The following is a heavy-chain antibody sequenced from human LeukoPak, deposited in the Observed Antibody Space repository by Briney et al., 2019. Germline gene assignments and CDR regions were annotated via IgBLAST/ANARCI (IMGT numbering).Heavy chain of an antibody. CDR2: ISDSGST. D-gene: IGHD2-15*01. V-gene: IGHV3-23*01. CDR3: AKDHLGYCSGGSCYGEFDY. CDR1: EFVFSDYY. Sequence: GALRLSCAASEFVFSDYYMSWIRQAPGKGLEWVSYISDSGSTYYADSVKGRFTISRDNSKNTLYLQMNSLRAEDTAVYYCAKDHLGYCSGGSCYGEFDYWGQGTLVTVSS. J-gene: IGHJ4*02.